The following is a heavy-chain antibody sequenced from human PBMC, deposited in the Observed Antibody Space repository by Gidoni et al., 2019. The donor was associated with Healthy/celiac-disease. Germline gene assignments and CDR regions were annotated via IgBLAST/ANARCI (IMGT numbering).Heavy chain of an antibody. Sequence: EVQLLESGGGLVQPGRSLRLSCSASGFTFSSYAMSWVRQARGKGLEWFSAISGSGGSTYYADSVKGRFTISRDNSKNTLYLQMNSLRAEDTAVYYCAKDRSSGWYEGFDYWGQGTLVTVSS. CDR3: AKDRSSGWYEGFDY. J-gene: IGHJ4*02. CDR1: GFTFSSYA. V-gene: IGHV3-23*01. CDR2: ISGSGGST. D-gene: IGHD6-19*01.